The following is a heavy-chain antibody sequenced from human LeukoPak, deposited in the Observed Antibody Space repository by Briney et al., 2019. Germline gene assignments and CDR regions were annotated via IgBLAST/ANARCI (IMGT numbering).Heavy chain of an antibody. CDR1: GGSITSSPYW. CDR3: ARRAYGTGFDF. J-gene: IGHJ4*02. V-gene: IGHV4-39*01. CDR2: IYYSGNT. Sequence: PSETLSLTCEVSGGSITSSPYWWSWIRQPPEKGLEWVGTIYYSGNTFYHPSLASRVTISADTPKNQVSLRLTSVTAADTAVYYCARRAYGTGFDFWGQGTVVTVSS. D-gene: IGHD1-1*01.